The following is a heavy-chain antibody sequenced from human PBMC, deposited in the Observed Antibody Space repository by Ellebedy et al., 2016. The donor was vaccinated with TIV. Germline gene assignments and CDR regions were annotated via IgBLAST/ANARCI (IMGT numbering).Heavy chain of an antibody. J-gene: IGHJ6*02. CDR1: GGSFSRRS. Sequence: SAKVSCXASGGSFSRRSISWVRLAPGQGLEWMGGIVPFFDSTNYAQKFQGRVTITADKSTSTAYMELSSLRSDDTAVYYCARDVEEMTTYYAMHVWGQGTTVTVSS. CDR3: ARDVEEMTTYYAMHV. V-gene: IGHV1-69*06. D-gene: IGHD5-24*01. CDR2: IVPFFDST.